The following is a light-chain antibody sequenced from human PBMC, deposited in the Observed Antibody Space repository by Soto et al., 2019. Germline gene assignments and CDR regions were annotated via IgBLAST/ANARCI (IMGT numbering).Light chain of an antibody. CDR3: QQYDNLPIP. Sequence: EIQVTQTPSSLSASVGDRVTFTCRASRSISTYLNWYEQKPGKAPNLLIYGASNLQSGVPSRFSGGGSGTDFTLTISSLQPEDFATYYCQQYDNLPIPFGQGTLPAIK. CDR2: GAS. CDR1: RSISTY. J-gene: IGKJ5*01. V-gene: IGKV1-39*01.